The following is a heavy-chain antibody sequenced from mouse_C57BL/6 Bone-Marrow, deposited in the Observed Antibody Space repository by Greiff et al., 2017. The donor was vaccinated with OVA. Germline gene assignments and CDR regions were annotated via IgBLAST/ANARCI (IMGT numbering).Heavy chain of an antibody. CDR2: INHSDSYT. Sequence: QVQLQQSGAELVKPGASVKLSCKASGYTFTSYWMQWVKQRPGQGLEWIGEINHSDSYTNYNQKFKGKATLTVDTSSSTADMQLSSLTSDVSAVYYCARQLVHRSYWSFDVWGTGTTVTVSS. D-gene: IGHD4-1*02. V-gene: IGHV1-50*01. J-gene: IGHJ1*03. CDR3: ARQLVHRSYWSFDV. CDR1: GYTFTSYW.